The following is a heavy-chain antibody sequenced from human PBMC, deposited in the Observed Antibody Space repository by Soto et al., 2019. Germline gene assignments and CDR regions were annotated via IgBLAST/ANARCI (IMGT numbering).Heavy chain of an antibody. Sequence: VKVSCKASGGTFSSYAISWVRQAPGQGLEWMGGIIPIFGTANYAQKFQGRVTITADESTSTAYMELSSLRSEDTAVYYCARSGNAVAVHHYWYFDLWGRGTLVTVSS. CDR1: GGTFSSYA. CDR3: ARSGNAVAVHHYWYFDL. J-gene: IGHJ2*01. D-gene: IGHD6-19*01. V-gene: IGHV1-69*13. CDR2: IIPIFGTA.